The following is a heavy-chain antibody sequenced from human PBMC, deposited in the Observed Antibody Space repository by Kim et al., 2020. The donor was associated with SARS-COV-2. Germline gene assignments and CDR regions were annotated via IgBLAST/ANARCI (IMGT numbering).Heavy chain of an antibody. D-gene: IGHD2-2*01. V-gene: IGHV4-34*01. CDR1: GGSFSGYY. CDR2: INHSGST. CDR3: ARGRNFLYQLLRSRYYGMDV. Sequence: SETLSLTCAVYGGSFSGYYWSWIRQPPGKGLEWIGEINHSGSTNYNPSLKSRVTISVDTSKNQFSLKLSSVTAADTAVYYCARGRNFLYQLLRSRYYGMDVWGQGTTVTVSS. J-gene: IGHJ6*02.